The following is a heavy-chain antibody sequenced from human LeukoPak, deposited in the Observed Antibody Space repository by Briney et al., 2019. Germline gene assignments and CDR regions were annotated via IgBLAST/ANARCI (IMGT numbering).Heavy chain of an antibody. V-gene: IGHV4-34*01. J-gene: IGHJ5*02. CDR1: GGSFSGYY. CDR3: ARYNDYGATNWFDP. D-gene: IGHD4-17*01. CDR2: INHSGST. Sequence: SETLSLTCAVYGGSFSGYYWSWIPQPPGKGLEGIGEINHSGSTNYHPSLKSRVTISVDTSKNQFSLKLSSVTAADTAVYYCARYNDYGATNWFDPWGQGTLVTVSS.